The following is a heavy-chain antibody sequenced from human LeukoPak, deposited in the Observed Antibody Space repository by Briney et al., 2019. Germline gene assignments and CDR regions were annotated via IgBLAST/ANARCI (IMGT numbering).Heavy chain of an antibody. CDR2: ICPDGTVT. J-gene: IGHJ4*02. CDR1: GFTFSNYC. V-gene: IGHV3-74*01. Sequence: PGGSLRLSCAASGFTFSNYCMHWVRQIPGKGLVWVSRICPDGTVTNYADSVKGRFTISRDNAKNSLFLQMNSLRAEDTAIYYCTTDTWYSAGHWGQGTLVTVSS. D-gene: IGHD2-15*01. CDR3: TTDTWYSAGH.